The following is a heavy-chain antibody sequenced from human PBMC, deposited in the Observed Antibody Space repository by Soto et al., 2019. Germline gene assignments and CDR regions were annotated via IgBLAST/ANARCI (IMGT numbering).Heavy chain of an antibody. Sequence: SVKVSCKASGGTFSSYTISWVRQAPGQGLEWMGRIIPILGIANYAQKFQGRVTITADKSTSTAYMELSSLRSEDTAVYYCAREWRASYYYYYGMDVWGQGTTVTVSS. CDR2: IIPILGIA. CDR3: AREWRASYYYYYGMDV. V-gene: IGHV1-69*04. CDR1: GGTFSSYT. J-gene: IGHJ6*02.